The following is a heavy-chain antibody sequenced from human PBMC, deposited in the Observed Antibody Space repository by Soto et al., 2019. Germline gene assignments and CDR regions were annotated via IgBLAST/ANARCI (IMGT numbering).Heavy chain of an antibody. J-gene: IGHJ3*02. Sequence: GGSLRLSCAASGFTFSSYAMSWVRQAPGKGLEWVSAISGSGGSTYYADSVKGRFTISRDNSKNTLYLQMNSLRAEDTAVYYCAKLVTIFGVVYEGVDAFDIWGQGTMVTVSS. V-gene: IGHV3-23*01. D-gene: IGHD3-3*01. CDR2: ISGSGGST. CDR1: GFTFSSYA. CDR3: AKLVTIFGVVYEGVDAFDI.